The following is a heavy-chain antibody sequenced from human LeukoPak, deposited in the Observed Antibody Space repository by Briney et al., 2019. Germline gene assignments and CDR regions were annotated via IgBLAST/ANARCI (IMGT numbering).Heavy chain of an antibody. CDR1: GFTVSSNY. CDR2: IYSGGST. D-gene: IGHD6-13*01. Sequence: GGSLRLSCAASGFTVSSNYMSWVRQAPGKGLEWVSVIYSGGSTYYADSVKGRFTISRDNSKNTLYLQMNSLRAEDTAVYYCARRFGDIAAAADAFDIWGQGTMVTVSS. J-gene: IGHJ3*02. CDR3: ARRFGDIAAAADAFDI. V-gene: IGHV3-53*01.